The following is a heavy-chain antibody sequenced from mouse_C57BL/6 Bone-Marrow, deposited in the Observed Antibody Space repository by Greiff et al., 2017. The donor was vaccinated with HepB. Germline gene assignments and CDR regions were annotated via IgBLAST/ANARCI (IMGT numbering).Heavy chain of an antibody. D-gene: IGHD1-1*01. CDR2: INPDSSTI. Sequence: DVQLQESGGGLVQPGGSLKLSCAASGIDFSRYWMSWVRRAPGKGLEWIGEINPDSSTINYAPSLKDKFIISRDNAKNTLYLQMSKVRSEDTALYYCARPDYYGSSFSFDYWGQGTTLTVSS. J-gene: IGHJ2*01. CDR1: GIDFSRYW. V-gene: IGHV4-1*01. CDR3: ARPDYYGSSFSFDY.